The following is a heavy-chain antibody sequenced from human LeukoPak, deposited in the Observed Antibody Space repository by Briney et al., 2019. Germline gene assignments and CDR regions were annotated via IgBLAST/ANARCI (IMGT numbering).Heavy chain of an antibody. Sequence: GGSLRLSCAASGFTFSDYGMHWVRQAPGKGLEWVALISYDGGNKFYADSVRDRFTISRDNSKNTLFLQMNSLRIEDTAVYYCAKVFEVRGARRPKDYWGQGTLVTVSS. CDR3: AKVFEVRGARRPKDY. J-gene: IGHJ4*02. V-gene: IGHV3-30*18. CDR1: GFTFSDYG. CDR2: ISYDGGNK. D-gene: IGHD3-10*01.